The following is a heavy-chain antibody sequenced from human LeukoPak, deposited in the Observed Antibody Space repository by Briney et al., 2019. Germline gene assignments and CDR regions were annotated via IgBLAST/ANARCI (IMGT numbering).Heavy chain of an antibody. J-gene: IGHJ4*02. CDR2: VSFDGLNE. D-gene: IGHD5-12*01. CDR1: GFTFSNFA. V-gene: IGHV3-30*03. CDR3: ATEGRFFGYSAYPAY. Sequence: GRSLRLSCVGSGFTFSNFAMHWVRQAPGKGPEWVAVVSFDGLNEYYSDSVKGRFTISRDDSKNTLYLRMNSLRADDTAVYYCATEGRFFGYSAYPAYWGQGTLVTVSS.